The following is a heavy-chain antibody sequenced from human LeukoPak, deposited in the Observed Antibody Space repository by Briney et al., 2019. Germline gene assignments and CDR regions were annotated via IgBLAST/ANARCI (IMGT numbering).Heavy chain of an antibody. D-gene: IGHD6-6*01. CDR1: GYTFTSYY. J-gene: IGHJ6*02. V-gene: IGHV1-46*01. CDR3: ARVQSRSSSSRGPYYYGMDI. Sequence: EASVKVSCKASGYTFTSYYMHWVRQAPGQGLEWMGIINPSGGSTSYAQKFQGRVTMTRDTSTSTVYMELSSLRSEDTAVYYCARVQSRSSSSRGPYYYGMDIWGQGTTVTVSS. CDR2: INPSGGST.